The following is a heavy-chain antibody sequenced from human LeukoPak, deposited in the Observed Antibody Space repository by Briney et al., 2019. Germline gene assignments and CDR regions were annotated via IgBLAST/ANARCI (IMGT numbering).Heavy chain of an antibody. Sequence: GASVKVSCKASGGTFSSYAISWVRQAPGQGLEWMGRIIPILGIANYAQKFQGRVTITADKSTSTAYMELSSLRSEDTAVYYCARGYCSSTSCYPLHFDYWGQGTLVTVSS. J-gene: IGHJ4*02. V-gene: IGHV1-69*04. CDR2: IIPILGIA. D-gene: IGHD2-2*01. CDR1: GGTFSSYA. CDR3: ARGYCSSTSCYPLHFDY.